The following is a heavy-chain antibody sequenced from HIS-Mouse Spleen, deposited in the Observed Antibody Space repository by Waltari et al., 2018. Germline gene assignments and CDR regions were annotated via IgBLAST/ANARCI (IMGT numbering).Heavy chain of an antibody. V-gene: IGHV1-2*02. CDR1: GYTFTGYY. D-gene: IGHD3-22*01. Sequence: QVQLVQSGAEVKKPGASVKVSCKASGYTFTGYYLHWVRQSPGQGLEWMGWINPNSGGTNYAQKFQGRVTMTRDTSISTAYMELSRLRSDDTAVYYCAREAMIVVVGGFDYWGQGTLVTVSS. J-gene: IGHJ4*02. CDR2: INPNSGGT. CDR3: AREAMIVVVGGFDY.